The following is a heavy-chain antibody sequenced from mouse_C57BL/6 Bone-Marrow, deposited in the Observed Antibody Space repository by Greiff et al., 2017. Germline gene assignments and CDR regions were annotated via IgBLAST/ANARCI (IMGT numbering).Heavy chain of an antibody. CDR2: IDPSDSYT. V-gene: IGHV1-59*01. CDR3: AREYYGPWFAY. CDR1: GYTFTSYW. Sequence: VQLQQPGAELVRPGTSVKLSCKASGYTFTSYWMHWVKQRPGQGLEWIGVIDPSDSYTNYNQKFKGKATLTVDTSSSTAYMQLSSLTSEDSAVYYCAREYYGPWFAYWGQGTLVTVSA. D-gene: IGHD1-1*01. J-gene: IGHJ3*01.